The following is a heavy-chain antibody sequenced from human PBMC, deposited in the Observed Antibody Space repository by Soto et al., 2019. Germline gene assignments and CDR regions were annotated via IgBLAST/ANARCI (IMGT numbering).Heavy chain of an antibody. CDR3: ARDPIGGGAPYYCDY. CDR1: GYTFTDYY. CDR2: INPYTGGT. Sequence: QVQLVQSGAEVKKPGASVKVSCKASGYTFTDYYLHWVRQAPGQGLEWLEWINPYTGGTNYAQKFQDRVTMTRDTSINTAYMHLSRLTSDDTAMYYCARDPIGGGAPYYCDYWGQGTLVTASS. J-gene: IGHJ4*02. D-gene: IGHD3-16*01. V-gene: IGHV1-2*02.